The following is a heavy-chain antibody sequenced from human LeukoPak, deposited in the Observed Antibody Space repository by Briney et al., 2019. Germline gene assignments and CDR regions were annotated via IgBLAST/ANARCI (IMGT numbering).Heavy chain of an antibody. Sequence: GGSLRLSCAASGFTFSSYSMNWVRQAPGKGLEWVSSISSSSSYIYYADSVKGRFTISRDSAKNSLYLQMNSLRAEDTAVYYCAELGITMIGGVWGKGTTVTISS. J-gene: IGHJ6*04. CDR3: AELGITMIGGV. CDR2: ISSSSSYI. D-gene: IGHD3-10*02. CDR1: GFTFSSYS. V-gene: IGHV3-21*01.